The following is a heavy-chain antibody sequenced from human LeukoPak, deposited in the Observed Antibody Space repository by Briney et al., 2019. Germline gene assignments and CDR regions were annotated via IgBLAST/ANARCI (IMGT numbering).Heavy chain of an antibody. D-gene: IGHD3-10*01. CDR3: LGYYSGSPN. Sequence: PGGSLRLSCAASGFTFSYNWMHWVRQAPGKGLVWVSRISRDGRTTHYADSVKGRFTISGDSAKNTLFLQMNDLRAEDTAVYYCLGYYSGSPNWGQGTLVTVSS. V-gene: IGHV3-74*01. CDR1: GFTFSYNW. J-gene: IGHJ4*02. CDR2: ISRDGRTT.